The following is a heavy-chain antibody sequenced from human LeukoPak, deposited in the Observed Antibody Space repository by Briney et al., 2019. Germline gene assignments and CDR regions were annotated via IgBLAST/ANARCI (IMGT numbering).Heavy chain of an antibody. D-gene: IGHD5-18*01. CDR2: INHSGST. V-gene: IGHV4-34*01. Sequence: PSETLSLTCAVYGGSFSGYYWSWIRQPPGKGLEWIGEINHSGSTNYNPSLKSRVSISTDTSKNQFSLKLSSVTAADTAVYYCARGFLGYSYDYYYFDYWGQGTLVTVSS. CDR1: GGSFSGYY. J-gene: IGHJ4*02. CDR3: ARGFLGYSYDYYYFDY.